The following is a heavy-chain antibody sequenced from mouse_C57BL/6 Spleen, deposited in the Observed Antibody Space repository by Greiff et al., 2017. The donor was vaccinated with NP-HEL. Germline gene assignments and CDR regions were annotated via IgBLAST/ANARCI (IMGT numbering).Heavy chain of an antibody. CDR3: ARDDLFAY. CDR2: IYPGDGDT. Sequence: QVQLQQSGPELVKPGASVKISCKASGYAFSSSWMNWVKQRPGKGLEWIGRIYPGDGDTNYNGKFKGKATLTAYKSSSTAYMQLSSLTSEDSAVYFCARDDLFAYWGQGTLVTVSA. J-gene: IGHJ3*01. CDR1: GYAFSSSW. V-gene: IGHV1-82*01.